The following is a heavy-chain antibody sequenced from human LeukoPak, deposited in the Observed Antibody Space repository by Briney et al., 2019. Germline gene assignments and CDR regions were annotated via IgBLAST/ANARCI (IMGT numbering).Heavy chain of an antibody. CDR1: GLTFSSYG. CDR2: IRYDGSNK. J-gene: IGHJ4*02. V-gene: IGHV3-30*02. CDR3: AKDLRYDFWSGYYY. D-gene: IGHD3-3*01. Sequence: GGSLRLSCAASGLTFSSYGMHWVRQAPGKGLEWVAFIRYDGSNKYYADSVKGRFTISRDNSKNTLYLQMNSLRAEDTAMYYCAKDLRYDFWSGYYYWGQGTLVTVSS.